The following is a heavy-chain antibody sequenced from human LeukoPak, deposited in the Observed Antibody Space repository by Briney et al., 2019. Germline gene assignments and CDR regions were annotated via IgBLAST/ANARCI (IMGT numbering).Heavy chain of an antibody. J-gene: IGHJ4*02. CDR1: GFTVSSNS. V-gene: IGHV3-49*04. D-gene: IGHD2-2*01. CDR2: IRGEAYGGAT. Sequence: GSLILSCTVSGFTVSSNSMSWVRPAPGKGLEWVAFIRGEAYGGATDYAASVKGRLTISRDDSKSIAYLQMSSLKTEDTAVYYCVASDHRYCSSTSCRFDYWGQGTLVTVSS. CDR3: VASDHRYCSSTSCRFDY.